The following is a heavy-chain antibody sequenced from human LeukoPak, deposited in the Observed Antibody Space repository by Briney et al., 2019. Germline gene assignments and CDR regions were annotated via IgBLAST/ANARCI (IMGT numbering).Heavy chain of an antibody. CDR1: GGSIRSYY. J-gene: IGHJ3*02. Sequence: SSETLSLTCTVSGGSIRSYYWSWIRQPPGKGLEWIGYIYYSGSTNYNPSLKSRVTISVDTSKNQFSLKLGSVTAADTAVYYCARVLQEDAFDTSGQGAMVTVSS. CDR3: ARVLQEDAFDT. CDR2: IYYSGST. V-gene: IGHV4-59*01.